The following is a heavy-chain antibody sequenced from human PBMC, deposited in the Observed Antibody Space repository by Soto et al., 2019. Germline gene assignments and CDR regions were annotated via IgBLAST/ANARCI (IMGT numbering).Heavy chain of an antibody. D-gene: IGHD6-13*01. V-gene: IGHV4-34*01. CDR2: INHSGST. Sequence: SETLSLTCAVYGGSLSDYYWSWIRQPPGKGLEWIGEINHSGSTNYNPSLKSRVTISVDTSKNQFSLSLSSVTAADTAVYYCARGRGYSSTLPPGDHWGQGILVTVSS. CDR3: ARGRGYSSTLPPGDH. CDR1: GGSLSDYY. J-gene: IGHJ4*02.